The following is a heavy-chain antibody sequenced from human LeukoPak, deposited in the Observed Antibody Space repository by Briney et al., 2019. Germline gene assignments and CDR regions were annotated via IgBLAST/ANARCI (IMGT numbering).Heavy chain of an antibody. CDR1: GGTFSSYA. V-gene: IGHV1-69*01. CDR3: ARGIVATITEYYFDY. J-gene: IGHJ4*02. Sequence: GASVKVSCKASGGTFSSYAISWVRQAPGQGLEWMGGIIPIFGTANYAQKFQGRVTITADESTSTAYMELSSLRYEDTAVYYCARGIVATITEYYFDYWGQGTLVTVSS. D-gene: IGHD5-12*01. CDR2: IIPIFGTA.